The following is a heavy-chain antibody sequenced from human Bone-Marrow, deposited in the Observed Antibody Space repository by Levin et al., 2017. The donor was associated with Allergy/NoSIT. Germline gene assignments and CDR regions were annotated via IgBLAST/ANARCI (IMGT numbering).Heavy chain of an antibody. CDR2: IYQSGTT. CDR3: ARAGQVTNFDY. V-gene: IGHV4-30-2*01. D-gene: IGHD2-21*02. CDR1: GGSISSGGFS. Sequence: SSETLSLTCAVSGGSISSGGFSWSWIRQPPGKGLEWIGYIYQSGTTYYNPSLKSRVTISMDRSKNQFSLNLSSVTAADTAVYYCARAGQVTNFDYWGQGTLVTVSS. J-gene: IGHJ4*02.